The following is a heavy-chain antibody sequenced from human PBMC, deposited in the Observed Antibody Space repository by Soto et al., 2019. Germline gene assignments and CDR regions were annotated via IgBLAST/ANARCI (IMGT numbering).Heavy chain of an antibody. J-gene: IGHJ4*02. CDR3: ARGDGTGLHSSGWAPRF. CDR2: ISSGATYL. V-gene: IGHV3-21*01. D-gene: IGHD6-25*01. CDR1: GFTFSIST. Sequence: EVQLVESGGGLVKPGGSLTLSFAASGFTFSISTMTWVRQAPGKRLEWVSSISSGATYLYYADSVRGRFSISRDNAKHSLYLQMTSLRVEDTAVYYCARGDGTGLHSSGWAPRFWGQGTLVTVSS.